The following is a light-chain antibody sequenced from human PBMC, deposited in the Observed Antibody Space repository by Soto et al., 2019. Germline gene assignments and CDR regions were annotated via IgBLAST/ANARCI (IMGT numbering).Light chain of an antibody. J-gene: IGLJ2*01. V-gene: IGLV2-14*01. CDR3: ASYTDYNPLVI. CDR2: DVT. Sequence: QSALTQPASVSGSPGQSIAISCTGSSSDIGAYNYVSWYQHHPGKAPKLIIYDVTSRPSGVSSRFSGAKSGNAASLIISGLQPGDEADYFCASYTDYNPLVIFGGGTKVTV. CDR1: SSDIGAYNY.